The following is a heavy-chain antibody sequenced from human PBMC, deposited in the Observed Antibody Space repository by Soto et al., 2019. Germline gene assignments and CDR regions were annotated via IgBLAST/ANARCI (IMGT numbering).Heavy chain of an antibody. J-gene: IGHJ4*02. CDR3: ARGLGATY. CDR1: GYTFTSFA. D-gene: IGHD1-26*01. Sequence: QVQLVQSGAEVKKPGASVKVSCKASGYTFTSFAITWVRQAPGQGLEWMGWITVYNGNTNYAQNPQGRVTMTPDASTSTAYMELRSLRSDDTAVYYCARGLGATYWGQGTLVTVSS. CDR2: ITVYNGNT. V-gene: IGHV1-18*01.